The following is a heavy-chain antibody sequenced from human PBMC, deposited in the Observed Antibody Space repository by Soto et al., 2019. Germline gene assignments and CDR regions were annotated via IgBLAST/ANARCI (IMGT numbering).Heavy chain of an antibody. J-gene: IGHJ4*02. CDR3: AKDHLFSGWTSGGYFDY. CDR2: ISGSVGTT. D-gene: IGHD6-19*01. V-gene: IGHV3-23*01. Sequence: EVPLLESGGGLVQPGGSLRLSCEASGFTFSSYAMSWVRQAPGKGLEWVSVISGSVGTTYYADSVKGRFTISRDNSKNTLYLQMNNLRAEDTAVYYCAKDHLFSGWTSGGYFDYWGQGALVTVSS. CDR1: GFTFSSYA.